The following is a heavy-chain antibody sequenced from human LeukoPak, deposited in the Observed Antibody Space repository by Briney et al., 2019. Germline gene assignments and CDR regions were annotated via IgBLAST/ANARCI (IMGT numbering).Heavy chain of an antibody. Sequence: ASVKVSCKASGYTFTSYDINWVRQATGQGLEWMGWINPNSGGTNYAQKFQGRVTMTRDTSISTAYMELSRLRSDDTAVYYCARGSDLEWLLYYFDYWGQGTLVTVSS. CDR2: INPNSGGT. J-gene: IGHJ4*02. D-gene: IGHD3-3*01. CDR3: ARGSDLEWLLYYFDY. CDR1: GYTFTSYD. V-gene: IGHV1-2*02.